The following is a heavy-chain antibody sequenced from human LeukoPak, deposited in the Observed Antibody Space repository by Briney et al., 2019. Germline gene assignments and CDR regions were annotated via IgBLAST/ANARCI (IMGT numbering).Heavy chain of an antibody. CDR2: IYYSGST. Sequence: SETLSLTCTVSGGSISSGGYYWNWIRQHPGKGLEWIGYIYYSGSTYYNPSLKSRVTISVDTSKNQFSLKLSSVTAADTAVYYCARDRATADSHAFDIWGQGTMVTVSS. CDR3: ARDRATADSHAFDI. CDR1: GGSISSGGYY. J-gene: IGHJ3*02. D-gene: IGHD3-22*01. V-gene: IGHV4-31*03.